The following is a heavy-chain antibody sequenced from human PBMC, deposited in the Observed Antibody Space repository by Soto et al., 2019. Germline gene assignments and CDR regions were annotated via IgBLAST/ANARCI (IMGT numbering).Heavy chain of an antibody. CDR2: INQDETPK. J-gene: IGHJ4*02. CDR1: GLTFSNYW. CDR3: ARWQSSGWYLNN. Sequence: EVQLVETGGGLVQPGGSLRLSCAASGLTFSNYWMSWVRQAPGKGLEWVASINQDETPKYYVDSVKGRFSISRDNAQNSFFLQMISLRAVDTAVYYCARWQSSGWYLNNWGQGNLLSVSS. V-gene: IGHV3-7*03. D-gene: IGHD6-19*01.